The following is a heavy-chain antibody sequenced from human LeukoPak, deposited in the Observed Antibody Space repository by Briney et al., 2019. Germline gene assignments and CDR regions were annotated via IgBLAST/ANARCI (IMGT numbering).Heavy chain of an antibody. D-gene: IGHD6-13*01. CDR2: INHSGST. CDR1: GGSFSGYY. J-gene: IGHJ5*02. V-gene: IGHV4-34*01. Sequence: SETLSLTCAVYGGSFSGYYWSWIRQPPGKGLEWIGEINHSGSTNYNPSLKSRVTISVDTSKNQFSLKLSSVTAADTAVYYCARHYYPLRPSSSWYVENWFDPWGQGTRVTVSS. CDR3: ARHYYPLRPSSSWYVENWFDP.